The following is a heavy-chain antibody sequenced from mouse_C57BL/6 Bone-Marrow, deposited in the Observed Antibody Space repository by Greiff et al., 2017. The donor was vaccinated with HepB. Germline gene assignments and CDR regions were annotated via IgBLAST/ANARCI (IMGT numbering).Heavy chain of an antibody. CDR3: ARWPGGGDF. D-gene: IGHD4-1*01. CDR2: IYPGSGST. Sequence: QVQLQQPGAELVKPGASVKMSCKASGYTFTSYWMNWVKQRPGQGLEWIGDIYPGSGSTNYNEKFKGKATLTVDKSSSTAYMQLSSLTSEDSAVYYCARWPGGGDFWCQGTTLTVSS. J-gene: IGHJ2*01. V-gene: IGHV1-55*01. CDR1: GYTFTSYW.